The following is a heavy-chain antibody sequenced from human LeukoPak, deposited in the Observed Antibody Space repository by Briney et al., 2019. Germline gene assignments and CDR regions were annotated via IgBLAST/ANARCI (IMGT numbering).Heavy chain of an antibody. Sequence: PSQTLSLTCALSGDTLSSNSAAWDWIRQSPSRGLEWLARTYYRSKWYNDYAGSVKSRITINPDTSKNQFSLQLNSVTPADTAVYYCAVGCRSCYPHYGMDVWGQGTTVTVSS. CDR3: AVGCRSCYPHYGMDV. J-gene: IGHJ6*02. V-gene: IGHV6-1*01. CDR1: GDTLSSNSAA. D-gene: IGHD2-15*01. CDR2: TYYRSKWYN.